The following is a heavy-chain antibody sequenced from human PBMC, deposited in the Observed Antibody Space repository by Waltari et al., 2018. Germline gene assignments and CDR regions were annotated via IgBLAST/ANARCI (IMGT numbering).Heavy chain of an antibody. Sequence: QLQLQESGPGLVKPSETLSLPCTVSGGSISSRSYYWGWLRQPPGKGLEWIGSIYYSGSTYYNPSLKSRVTISVDTSKNQFSLKLSSVTAADTAVYYCARRIAAAGYYYFDYWGQGTLVTVSS. V-gene: IGHV4-39*01. D-gene: IGHD6-13*01. CDR1: GGSISSRSYY. CDR3: ARRIAAAGYYYFDY. J-gene: IGHJ4*02. CDR2: IYYSGST.